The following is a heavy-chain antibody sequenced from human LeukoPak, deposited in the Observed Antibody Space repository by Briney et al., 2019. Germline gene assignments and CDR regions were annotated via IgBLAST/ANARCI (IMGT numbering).Heavy chain of an antibody. J-gene: IGHJ6*03. CDR3: AKGRYYDRSGYYYYMDV. CDR2: ISGSGCGT. D-gene: IGHD3-22*01. Sequence: GGSLRLSCAVSGITLSNYGMSWVRQAPGKGLDWVAGISGSGCGTNYADSVTGRFPISRDNPKNTLFLQMHTPRAEDTAVYYCAKGRYYDRSGYYYYMDVWGKGTTVTVSS. CDR1: GITLSNYG. V-gene: IGHV3-23*01.